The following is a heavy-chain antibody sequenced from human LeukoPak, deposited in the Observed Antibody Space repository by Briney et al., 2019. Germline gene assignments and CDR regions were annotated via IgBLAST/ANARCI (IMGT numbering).Heavy chain of an antibody. J-gene: IGHJ1*01. Sequence: PGGSLRLSCAASGFTFSNYWVHWVRQVTGKGLVWVSRINSDGSSTNYADFVKGRFTISRDNAKNTLYLQMNSLRAEDTAVYYCAREVPWDGDFQHWGQGTLVTVSS. V-gene: IGHV3-74*01. CDR1: GFTFSNYW. D-gene: IGHD1-26*01. CDR3: AREVPWDGDFQH. CDR2: INSDGSST.